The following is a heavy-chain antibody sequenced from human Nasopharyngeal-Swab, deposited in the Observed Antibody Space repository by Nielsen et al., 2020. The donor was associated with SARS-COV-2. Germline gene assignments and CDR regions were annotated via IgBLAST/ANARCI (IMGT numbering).Heavy chain of an antibody. CDR3: TRVDVHDAFDL. D-gene: IGHD3-16*01. J-gene: IGHJ3*01. V-gene: IGHV3-74*01. Sequence: GESLKISCAASGFTLSNYWIHWVRQTPGKGLLWVSPINTDASRYCYADSVKGRFTISRDNDKNTEYLQMNRQRGEDAAVYYCTRVDVHDAFDLWGQGTMVTVSS. CDR2: INTDASRY. CDR1: GFTLSNYW.